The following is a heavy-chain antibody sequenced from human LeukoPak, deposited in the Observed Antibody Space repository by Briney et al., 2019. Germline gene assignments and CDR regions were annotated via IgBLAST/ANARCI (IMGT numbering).Heavy chain of an antibody. CDR3: ARARNWGTWSWFDP. Sequence: GGSLRLSCAASGFTVSSNYMSWVRQAPGKGLEWVSVIYSGGSTYYADSVKGRFTISRDNSKNTLYLQMNSLRAEDTAVYYCARARNWGTWSWFDPWGQGTLVTVSS. V-gene: IGHV3-66*01. D-gene: IGHD3-16*01. J-gene: IGHJ5*02. CDR1: GFTVSSNY. CDR2: IYSGGST.